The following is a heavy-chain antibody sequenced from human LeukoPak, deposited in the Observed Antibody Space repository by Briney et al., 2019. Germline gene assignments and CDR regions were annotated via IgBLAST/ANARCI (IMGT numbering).Heavy chain of an antibody. V-gene: IGHV1-2*06. J-gene: IGHJ4*02. D-gene: IGHD4-17*01. Sequence: ASVKVPCKASGYTFTGYYMHWVRQAPGQGLEWMGRINPNSGGTNYAQKFQGRVTMTRDTSISTAYMELSRLRSDDTAVYYCARGTYYGNRYYFGYWGQGTLVTVSS. CDR3: ARGTYYGNRYYFGY. CDR2: INPNSGGT. CDR1: GYTFTGYY.